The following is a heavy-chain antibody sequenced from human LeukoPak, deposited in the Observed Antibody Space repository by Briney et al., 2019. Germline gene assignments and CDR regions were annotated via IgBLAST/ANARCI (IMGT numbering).Heavy chain of an antibody. CDR2: LYYDGRT. Sequence: SETLSLTCSVSGSSLTSSTYYWGWFRQPPGKGLEWIASLYYDGRTFYSPSLRSRVTMSGDTSKNHFSLKLSSVTAADTAVYYCARRAGDWAVNWFDPWGQGALVTVSS. D-gene: IGHD2-21*02. CDR1: GSSLTSSTYY. CDR3: ARRAGDWAVNWFDP. J-gene: IGHJ5*02. V-gene: IGHV4-39*02.